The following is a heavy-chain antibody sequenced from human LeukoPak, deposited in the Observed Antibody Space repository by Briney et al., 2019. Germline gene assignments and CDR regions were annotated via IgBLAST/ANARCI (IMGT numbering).Heavy chain of an antibody. CDR3: AGDFCSGGSCYSYFHY. D-gene: IGHD2-15*01. J-gene: IGHJ4*02. Sequence: SETLSLTCSVSGGSISGYYWSWIRQPPGKGLEWIGYIYSSGGTNYNPSLKSRVTISLDTSKNQFSLRLSSVTAADTAVYYCAGDFCSGGSCYSYFHYWGQGTLVTVSS. V-gene: IGHV4-59*01. CDR1: GGSISGYY. CDR2: IYSSGGT.